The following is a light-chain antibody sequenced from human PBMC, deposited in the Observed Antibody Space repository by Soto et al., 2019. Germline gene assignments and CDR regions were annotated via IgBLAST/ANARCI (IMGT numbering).Light chain of an antibody. Sequence: DIQMTQSPSTLSGSVGDRVTITCRASQTIRRRLAWYQQKPGKAPKLLIYKASTLKSGVPSSFSGSGSGTEFTLTNSSLQPDDFATYYCQHYNSYSEAFGQGTKVELK. CDR3: QHYNSYSEA. CDR1: QTIRRR. V-gene: IGKV1-5*03. CDR2: KAS. J-gene: IGKJ1*01.